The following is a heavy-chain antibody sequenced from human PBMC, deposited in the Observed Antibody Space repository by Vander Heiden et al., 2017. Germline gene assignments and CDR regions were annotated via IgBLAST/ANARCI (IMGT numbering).Heavy chain of an antibody. CDR1: GFPFISYA. CDR3: AKAAILGGYYYYGMDV. V-gene: IGHV3-23*01. J-gene: IGHJ6*02. CDR2: ISGSGDST. Sequence: EVQLLESGGGLVQPGGSLRLSCAASGFPFISYAMSWVRQAPGKGLEWVSAISGSGDSTYYADSVKGRFTISRDNSKNTLYLQMNSLRAEDTAVYYCAKAAILGGYYYYGMDVWGQGTTVTVSS.